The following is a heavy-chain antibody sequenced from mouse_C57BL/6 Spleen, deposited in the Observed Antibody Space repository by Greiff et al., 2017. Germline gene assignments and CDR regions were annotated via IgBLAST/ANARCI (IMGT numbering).Heavy chain of an antibody. CDR1: GYAFSSYW. J-gene: IGHJ2*01. D-gene: IGHD1-1*01. CDR2: IYPGDGDT. CDR3: ARGGNYYGSSLFDY. Sequence: QVQLQQSGAELVKPGASVKISCKASGYAFSSYWMNWVKQRPGTGLEWIGQIYPGDGDTNYNGKFKGKATLTADKSTSTAYMQLSSLTSEDSAVYFCARGGNYYGSSLFDYWGQGTTLTVSA. V-gene: IGHV1-80*01.